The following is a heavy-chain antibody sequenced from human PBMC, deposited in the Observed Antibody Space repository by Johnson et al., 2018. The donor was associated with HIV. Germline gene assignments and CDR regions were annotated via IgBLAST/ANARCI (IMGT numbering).Heavy chain of an antibody. CDR2: ISYDGSNK. D-gene: IGHD4-17*01. J-gene: IGHJ3*02. V-gene: IGHV3-30-3*01. CDR1: GFTFSSYA. Sequence: QMLLVESGGGLVQPGGSLRLSCAASGFTFSSYAMHWVRQAPGKGLEWVAVISYDGSNKYYADSVKGRFTISRDNSKNTLYLQMNSLRAEDTAVYYCARGMTTVTNHDAFDIWGQGTMVTVSS. CDR3: ARGMTTVTNHDAFDI.